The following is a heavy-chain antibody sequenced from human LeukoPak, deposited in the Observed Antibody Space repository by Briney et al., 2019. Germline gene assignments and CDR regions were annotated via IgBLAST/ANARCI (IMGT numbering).Heavy chain of an antibody. V-gene: IGHV4-34*01. CDR3: AGGPYCSGGSCSFYFYGLAV. D-gene: IGHD2-15*01. CDR2: INHRGST. J-gene: IGHJ6*02. Sequence: PGGSLRLSCAASGFIFSSYSMKWVRQAPGKGLEWIGEINHRGSTNYNPSLKSRVTISEDTSKKQFSLKLTSVTAADTAIYYCAGGPYCSGGSCSFYFYGLAVWGPGTAVTVSS. CDR1: GFIFSSYS.